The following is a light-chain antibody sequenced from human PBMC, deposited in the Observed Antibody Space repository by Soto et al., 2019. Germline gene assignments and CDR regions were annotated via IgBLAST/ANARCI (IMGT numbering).Light chain of an antibody. Sequence: QSALTQPASVSGSPGQSITISCTGTSRDVGGYNYVSWYQQHPGKAPKLMIYDVSNRPSGVSNRFSGSKSGNTASLTISGLQAEDEADYYCSSYTGSRDVVFGGGTKLTVL. CDR1: SRDVGGYNY. V-gene: IGLV2-14*01. J-gene: IGLJ2*01. CDR2: DVS. CDR3: SSYTGSRDVV.